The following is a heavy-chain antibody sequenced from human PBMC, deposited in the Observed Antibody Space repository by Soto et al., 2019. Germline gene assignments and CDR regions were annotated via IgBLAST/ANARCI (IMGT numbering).Heavy chain of an antibody. J-gene: IGHJ4*02. D-gene: IGHD3-3*01. CDR3: ASILGVVTPPDY. CDR2: ISGSGGST. CDR1: GFTFSSYA. Sequence: ALRLSCAASGFTFSSYAMSWVRQAPGKGLECVSAISGSGGSTYYADSVKGRFTISRDNSKNTLYLQMNSLRAEDTAVYYCASILGVVTPPDYWGQGTLVTVSS. V-gene: IGHV3-23*01.